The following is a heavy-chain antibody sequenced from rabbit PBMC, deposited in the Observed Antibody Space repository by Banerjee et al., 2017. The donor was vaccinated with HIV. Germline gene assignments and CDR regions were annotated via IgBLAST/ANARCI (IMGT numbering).Heavy chain of an antibody. CDR2: IYPGSSGST. V-gene: IGHV1S45*01. CDR1: GIDFSSSYY. CDR3: ARCDYTYSFAAGADATWLDL. D-gene: IGHD6-1*01. Sequence: QQQLEESGGGLVKPGGTLTLTCKASGIDFSSSYYMCWVRQAPGKGLEWIASIYPGSSGSTYYASWAKGRFTISKTSSTTVTLQMTSLTAADTATYFCARCDYTYSFAAGADATWLDLWGQGTLVTVS. J-gene: IGHJ3*01.